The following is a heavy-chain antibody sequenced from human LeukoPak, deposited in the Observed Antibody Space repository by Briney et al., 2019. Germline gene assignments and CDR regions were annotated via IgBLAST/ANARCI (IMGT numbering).Heavy chain of an antibody. V-gene: IGHV4-4*07. Sequence: SETLSLTCTVSGGSISSYYWSWIRQPAGKGLEWIGRIYTSGSTNYNPSLKSRVTISVDKSKNQFSLKLSPVTAADTAVYYCASSTVVPYYFDYWGQGTLVTVSS. CDR3: ASSTVVPYYFDY. J-gene: IGHJ4*02. CDR2: IYTSGST. D-gene: IGHD2-2*01. CDR1: GGSISSYY.